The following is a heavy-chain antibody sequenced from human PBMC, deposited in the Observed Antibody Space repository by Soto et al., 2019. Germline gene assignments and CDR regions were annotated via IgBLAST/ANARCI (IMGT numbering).Heavy chain of an antibody. Sequence: SETLSLTCIVSGVSVRSYTWSWVRQPANKGLEWIGRVFSSVSATYNPSLKSRVSISMDTPENRISLKLDSVTAADAGVYFCARDGMATGDTWGPGTLVTVSS. V-gene: IGHV4-4*07. CDR2: VFSSVSA. CDR3: ARDGMATGDT. D-gene: IGHD2-21*02. CDR1: GVSVRSYT. J-gene: IGHJ4*02.